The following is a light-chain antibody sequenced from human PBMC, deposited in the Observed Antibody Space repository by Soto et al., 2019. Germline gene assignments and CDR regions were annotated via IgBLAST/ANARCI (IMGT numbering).Light chain of an antibody. V-gene: IGLV1-44*01. CDR1: SSNIGSST. CDR3: AAWDDSLIGYV. J-gene: IGLJ1*01. Sequence: QSVLTQPPSASGTPGQKVTISCSGSSSNIGSSTVNWYRQLPGTAPKLLIYSNNQRPSGVPDRLSGSKAGTSASLAISGLQSEDEADYYCAAWDDSLIGYVFGTGTKVTVL. CDR2: SNN.